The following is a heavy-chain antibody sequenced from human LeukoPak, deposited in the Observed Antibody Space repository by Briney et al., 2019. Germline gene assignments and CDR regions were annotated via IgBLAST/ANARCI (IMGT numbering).Heavy chain of an antibody. CDR3: ARGFDMVNAFDI. V-gene: IGHV3-64*01. D-gene: IGHD5-18*01. CDR2: ISSNGGST. J-gene: IGHJ3*02. CDR1: GFTFSSYG. Sequence: GGSLRLSCAASGFTFSSYGMHWVRQAPGKGLEYVSAISSNGGSTYYANSVKGRFTISRDNSKNTLYLQMNSLRAEDTAVYYCARGFDMVNAFDIWGQGTMVTVSS.